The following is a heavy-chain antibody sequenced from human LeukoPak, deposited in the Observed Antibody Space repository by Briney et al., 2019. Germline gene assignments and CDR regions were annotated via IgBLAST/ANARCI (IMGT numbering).Heavy chain of an antibody. V-gene: IGHV3-23*01. J-gene: IGHJ4*02. D-gene: IGHD2-21*02. Sequence: GGSLRLSCAASGFTFSSFAMSWVRQTPGKGLEWVSSISSSGRNTYYADSVKGRFTISRDNSENTLYLQVSSLRAEDTAMYYCAKRDRPCSGDCSAPYYFDYWGQGILVTVSS. CDR1: GFTFSSFA. CDR2: ISSSGRNT. CDR3: AKRDRPCSGDCSAPYYFDY.